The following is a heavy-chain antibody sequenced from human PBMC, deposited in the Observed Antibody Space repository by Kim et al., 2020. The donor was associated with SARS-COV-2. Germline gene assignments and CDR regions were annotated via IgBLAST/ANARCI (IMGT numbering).Heavy chain of an antibody. CDR3: AGELLNYYYGMDV. V-gene: IGHV3-23*01. Sequence: YADSVKGRFTISRDNSKNTLYLQMNSLRAEDTAVYYCAGELLNYYYGMDVWGQGTTVTVSS. J-gene: IGHJ6*02. D-gene: IGHD3-10*01.